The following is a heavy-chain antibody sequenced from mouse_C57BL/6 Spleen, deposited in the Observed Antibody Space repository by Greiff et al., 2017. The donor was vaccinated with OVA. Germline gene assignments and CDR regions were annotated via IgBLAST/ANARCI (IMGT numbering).Heavy chain of an antibody. J-gene: IGHJ3*01. CDR1: GFTFSSYT. CDR2: ISGGGGNT. Sequence: EVHLVESGGGLVKPGGSLKLSCAASGFTFSSYTMSWVRQTPEKRLEWVATISGGGGNTYYPDSVKGRFTISRDNAKNTLYLQMSSLRSEDTALYYCARHNGYYRFAYWGQGTLVTVSA. CDR3: ARHNGYYRFAY. V-gene: IGHV5-9*01. D-gene: IGHD2-3*01.